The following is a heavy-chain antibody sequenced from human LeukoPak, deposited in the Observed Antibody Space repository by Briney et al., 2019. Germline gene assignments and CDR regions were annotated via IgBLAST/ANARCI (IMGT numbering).Heavy chain of an antibody. Sequence: GGSLRLSCAASGFTFDDYAIHWVRQAPGKGLEWVSGISWNSGTIGYADSVKGRFTISRDNAKNSLYLQMNSLRAEDTALYYCARGDTAMVTPTMDVWGKGTTVTVSS. J-gene: IGHJ6*04. CDR3: ARGDTAMVTPTMDV. CDR2: ISWNSGTI. CDR1: GFTFDDYA. D-gene: IGHD5-18*01. V-gene: IGHV3-9*01.